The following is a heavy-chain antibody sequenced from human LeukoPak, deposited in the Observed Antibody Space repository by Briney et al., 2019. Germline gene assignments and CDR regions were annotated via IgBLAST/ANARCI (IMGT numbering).Heavy chain of an antibody. Sequence: SETLSLTCTVSGGSISSYLWNWIRQPPGKGLEWIGYIYYSGSTKYNPSLKSRVTISVDTSKNQFSLKLSSVTAADTAVYYCARSGSAGESDYWGQGTLVTVSS. V-gene: IGHV4-59*01. D-gene: IGHD1-26*01. CDR2: IYYSGST. CDR1: GGSISSYL. J-gene: IGHJ4*02. CDR3: ARSGSAGESDY.